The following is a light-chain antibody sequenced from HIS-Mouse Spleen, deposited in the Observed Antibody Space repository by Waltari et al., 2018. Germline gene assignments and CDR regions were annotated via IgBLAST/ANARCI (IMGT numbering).Light chain of an antibody. CDR3: GTWDSSLSAWV. CDR1: SPTIGKSY. J-gene: IGLJ3*02. Sequence: QSVFPRPPSVSPAPGQKVTTPSSETSPTIGKSYVHGYQQLPGTAPKLLIYDNNKRPSGIPDRFSGSKSGTSATLGITGLQTGDEADYYCGTWDSSLSAWVFGGGTKLTVL. CDR2: DNN. V-gene: IGLV1-51*01.